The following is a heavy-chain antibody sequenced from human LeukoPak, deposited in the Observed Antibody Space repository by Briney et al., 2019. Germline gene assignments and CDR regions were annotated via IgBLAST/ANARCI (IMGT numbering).Heavy chain of an antibody. Sequence: GGSLRLSCVASGFTFSSYGMHWVRQAPGKGLEWVAFIRYDGSSKYYADSVRGRFTISRDNSKNTLYLQMNSLRAEDTAMYYCAKDYATLDAFDIWGQGTMVTVSS. CDR3: AKDYATLDAFDI. V-gene: IGHV3-30*02. CDR1: GFTFSSYG. D-gene: IGHD1-26*01. CDR2: IRYDGSSK. J-gene: IGHJ3*02.